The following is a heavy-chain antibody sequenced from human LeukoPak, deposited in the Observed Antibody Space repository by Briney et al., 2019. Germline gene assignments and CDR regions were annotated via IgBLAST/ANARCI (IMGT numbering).Heavy chain of an antibody. V-gene: IGHV4-59*01. CDR1: GGSISSYY. Sequence: SETLSLTCTVSGGSISSYYWSWIRQPPGKGLEWIGYVYYSGSTNYNPSLKSRATISVDTSKNQFSLNLNSVTAADTAVYYCARVAYDGPVAAGSLDYWGQGTLVTVSS. D-gene: IGHD6-13*01. CDR2: VYYSGST. J-gene: IGHJ4*02. CDR3: ARVAYDGPVAAGSLDY.